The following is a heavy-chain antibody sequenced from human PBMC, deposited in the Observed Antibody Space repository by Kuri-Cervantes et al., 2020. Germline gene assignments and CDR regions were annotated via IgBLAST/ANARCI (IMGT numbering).Heavy chain of an antibody. V-gene: IGHV7-4-1*02. CDR3: ARDGKGLRYYFDY. J-gene: IGHJ4*02. Sequence: ASVKVSCKASGYTFSSYGITWVRQAPGQGLEWMGWINTNTGNPTYAQGFTGRFVFSLDTSVSTAYLQISSLKAEDTAVYYCARDGKGLRYYFDYWGQGTLVTVSS. CDR2: INTNTGNP. D-gene: IGHD5-12*01. CDR1: GYTFSSYG.